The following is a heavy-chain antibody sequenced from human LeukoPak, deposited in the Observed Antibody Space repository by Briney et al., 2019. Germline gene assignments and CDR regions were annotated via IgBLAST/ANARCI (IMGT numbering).Heavy chain of an antibody. CDR3: ARDGYSSGWYWFDP. D-gene: IGHD6-19*01. CDR2: INAGNGST. CDR1: GYTFTSYA. Sequence: ASVKVSCKASGYTFTSYAMHWVRQAPGQRLKWMGWINAGNGSTKYSQKFQGRVTITRDTSASTAYMELSSLRSEDTAVYYCARDGYSSGWYWFDPWGQGTLVTVSS. V-gene: IGHV1-3*01. J-gene: IGHJ5*02.